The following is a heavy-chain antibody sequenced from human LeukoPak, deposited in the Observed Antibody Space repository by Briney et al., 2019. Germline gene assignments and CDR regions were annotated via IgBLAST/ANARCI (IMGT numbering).Heavy chain of an antibody. Sequence: GRSLRLSCAASGFTFSSYGMHWVRQAPGKGLEWVAVIWYDGSNKYYADSVKGRFTISRDNSKNTLYLQMNSLRADDTAIYYCAKADCSDIGCYVKDYWGQGTLVTVSS. CDR1: GFTFSSYG. J-gene: IGHJ4*02. CDR2: IWYDGSNK. D-gene: IGHD2-2*01. V-gene: IGHV3-33*06. CDR3: AKADCSDIGCYVKDY.